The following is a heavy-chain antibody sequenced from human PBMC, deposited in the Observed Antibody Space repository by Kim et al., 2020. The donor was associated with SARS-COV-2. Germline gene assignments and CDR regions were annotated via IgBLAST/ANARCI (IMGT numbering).Heavy chain of an antibody. V-gene: IGHV3-74*01. CDR2: ITNDGTTT. J-gene: IGHJ4*02. CDR3: VRDQDGTGASSDY. Sequence: GGSLRLSCAASGFTFSAYWMHWVRQPPGKGLEWVSRITNDGTTTFYADSVKGRFTISRDNAKNTLYLQMNSLRAEDTAVYYCVRDQDGTGASSDYWGQGT. CDR1: GFTFSAYW.